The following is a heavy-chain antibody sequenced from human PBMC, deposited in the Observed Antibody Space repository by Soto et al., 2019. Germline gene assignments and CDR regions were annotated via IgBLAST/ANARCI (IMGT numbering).Heavy chain of an antibody. CDR2: IYYSGST. CDR1: GGSISSYY. Sequence: QVQLQESGPGLVKPSETLSLTCTVSGGSISSYYWSWIRQPPGKGLEWIGYIYYSGSTNYNPSLSSLVSIPVDTSMNQFSLKLSSVTAADTAVYYCASGYSSSWYGGWFDPWGQGTLVTVSS. J-gene: IGHJ5*02. V-gene: IGHV4-59*08. D-gene: IGHD6-13*01. CDR3: ASGYSSSWYGGWFDP.